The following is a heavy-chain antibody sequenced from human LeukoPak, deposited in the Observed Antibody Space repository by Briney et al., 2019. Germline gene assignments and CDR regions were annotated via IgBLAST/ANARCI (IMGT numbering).Heavy chain of an antibody. CDR2: INPNSGGT. Sequence: ASVKVSCKASGYTFTGYYMHWVRQAPGQGLEWMGWINPNSGGTNYAQKFQGRVTMTRDTSISTAYMELSRLRSDDTAVYYCARVRDIVVVPAALLSMDVWGKGTTVTVSS. D-gene: IGHD2-2*01. J-gene: IGHJ6*03. CDR3: ARVRDIVVVPAALLSMDV. V-gene: IGHV1-2*02. CDR1: GYTFTGYY.